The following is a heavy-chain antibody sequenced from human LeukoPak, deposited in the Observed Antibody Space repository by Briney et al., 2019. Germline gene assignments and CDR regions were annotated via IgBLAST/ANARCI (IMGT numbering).Heavy chain of an antibody. CDR2: VYPGDSDT. CDR1: GYSFTSYW. D-gene: IGHD1-26*01. J-gene: IGHJ3*02. V-gene: IGHV5-51*01. CDR3: ARQRGGWELLRRAFDI. Sequence: GESLKISCKGSGYSFTSYWIGWVRQMPGKGLERMGIVYPGDSDTRYSPSFQGQVTISADKSISTAYLQWSSLKASDTAMYYCARQRGGWELLRRAFDIWGQGTMVTVSS.